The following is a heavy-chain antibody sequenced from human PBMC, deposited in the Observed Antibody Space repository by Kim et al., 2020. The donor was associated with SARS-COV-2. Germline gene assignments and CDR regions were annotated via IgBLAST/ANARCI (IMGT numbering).Heavy chain of an antibody. Sequence: IYYANSVKGRFTISRDNAKNSLYLHMNSLGAGDSAVYYCARSDYGRAFDVWGQGTLVTVSS. J-gene: IGHJ3*01. CDR2: I. CDR3: ARSDYGRAFDV. V-gene: IGHV3-11*04. D-gene: IGHD4-17*01.